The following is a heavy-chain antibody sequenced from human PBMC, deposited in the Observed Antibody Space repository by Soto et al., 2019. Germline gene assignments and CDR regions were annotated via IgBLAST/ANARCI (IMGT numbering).Heavy chain of an antibody. CDR3: ARDLVATTTLLYYYYGMDV. Sequence: ASVKVSCKASGYTFTSYAMHWVRQAPGQRLEWMGWINAGNGNTKYSQKFQGRVTITRDTSASTAYMELSSLRSEDTAVYYCARDLVATTTLLYYYYGMDVWGQGTTVTVSS. V-gene: IGHV1-3*01. J-gene: IGHJ6*02. D-gene: IGHD5-12*01. CDR2: INAGNGNT. CDR1: GYTFTSYA.